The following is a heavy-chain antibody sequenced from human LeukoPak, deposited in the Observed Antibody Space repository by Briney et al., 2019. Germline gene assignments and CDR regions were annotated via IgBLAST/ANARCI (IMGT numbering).Heavy chain of an antibody. J-gene: IGHJ4*02. CDR3: ARDQGYDYVWGSNRYGY. V-gene: IGHV3-23*01. CDR1: GFTFNSHA. Sequence: GGSLSLSCAASGFTFNSHAMSWVRQAPGKGLEWVSAISGGGGSTYYADFVKGRFTLSRDNSKNTLSLQMNSLRVGDTAVYYCARDQGYDYVWGSNRYGYWGQGTLVTVSS. CDR2: ISGGGGST. D-gene: IGHD3-16*02.